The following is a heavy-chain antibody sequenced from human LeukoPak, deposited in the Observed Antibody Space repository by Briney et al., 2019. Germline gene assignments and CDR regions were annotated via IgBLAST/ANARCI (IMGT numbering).Heavy chain of an antibody. CDR3: VRQFDY. V-gene: IGHV4-39*01. Sequence: SETLSLTCTVSGXSISSSTYYWVWIRQSPGKGLEWIWNFYSSGSTYYNPSLKSRVTISVDTSKNQFPLNLTSVTAADTAVYYCVRQFDYCGQGTLDTVSS. CDR1: GXSISSSTYY. J-gene: IGHJ4*02. CDR2: FYSSGST.